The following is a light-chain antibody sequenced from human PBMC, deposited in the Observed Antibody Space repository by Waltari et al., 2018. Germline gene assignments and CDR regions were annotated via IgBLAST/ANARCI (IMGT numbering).Light chain of an antibody. J-gene: IGKJ1*01. Sequence: EIVLTQSPGTLSLSPGERATLSCRARQSVRGSLAWYQQKAGQAPRLLIYGASSRATGIPDRFSGSGSGTDFSLTISRLEPEDFAVYYCQHYVRLPATFGQGTKVEIK. V-gene: IGKV3-20*01. CDR3: QHYVRLPAT. CDR1: QSVRGS. CDR2: GAS.